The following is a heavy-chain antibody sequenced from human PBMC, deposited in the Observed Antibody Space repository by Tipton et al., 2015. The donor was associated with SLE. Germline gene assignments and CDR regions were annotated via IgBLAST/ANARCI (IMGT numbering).Heavy chain of an antibody. CDR2: IYHSGST. J-gene: IGHJ4*02. V-gene: IGHV4-4*02. CDR1: GDSISSSYW. CDR3: AREPLAAAGYYFDY. D-gene: IGHD6-13*01. Sequence: GLVKPSGTLSLTCTVSGDSISSSYWWTWVRQPPGKGLEWIGEIYHSGSTNNNPSLRSRVTILADTSKNQFSLNLSSATAADTAVYYCAREPLAAAGYYFDYWGQGTLVTVSS.